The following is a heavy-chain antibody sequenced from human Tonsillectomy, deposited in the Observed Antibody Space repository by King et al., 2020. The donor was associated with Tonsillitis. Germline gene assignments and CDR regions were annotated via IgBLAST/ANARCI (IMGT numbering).Heavy chain of an antibody. D-gene: IGHD3-10*01. CDR2: IKQDGSEK. CDR3: AIDGYYYAFDY. J-gene: IGHJ4*02. Sequence: VQLVESGGGLVQPGGSLRLSCAASGFTFSSYWMSWVRQAPGKGLEWVANIKQDGSEKYYVDSVKGRFTISRDNAKNSLYLQMNSLRAEDTAVYYCAIDGYYYAFDYWGQGTLVTVSS. V-gene: IGHV3-7*01. CDR1: GFTFSSYW.